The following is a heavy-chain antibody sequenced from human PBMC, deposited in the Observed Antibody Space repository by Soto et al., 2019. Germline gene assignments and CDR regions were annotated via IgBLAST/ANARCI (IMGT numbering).Heavy chain of an antibody. J-gene: IGHJ6*02. D-gene: IGHD4-17*01. V-gene: IGHV4-31*11. CDR1: GDSISSDYYH. CDR3: ARGPYGDYEDGYYYGMDV. CDR2: IYHSGSI. Sequence: SETLSLTCAVSGDSISSDYYHWTWIRQSPGKGLEWIGYIYHSGSIHYNPSLKSRVTISVDTSKNQFSLKLSSVTAADTAVYYCARGPYGDYEDGYYYGMDVWGQGTTVTVSS.